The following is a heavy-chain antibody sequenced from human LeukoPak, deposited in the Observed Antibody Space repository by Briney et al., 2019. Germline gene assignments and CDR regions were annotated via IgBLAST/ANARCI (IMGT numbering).Heavy chain of an antibody. Sequence: GESLKISCKGSGYSFTNYWIGWVRQMPGKGLEWMGIIYPGDSDTRYSPSFQGQVTISADKSISTAYLQRSSLKASDTAMFYCARVSYDYIWGIIYYFDYWGQGTLVTVSS. D-gene: IGHD3-16*01. CDR1: GYSFTNYW. CDR3: ARVSYDYIWGIIYYFDY. J-gene: IGHJ4*02. V-gene: IGHV5-51*01. CDR2: IYPGDSDT.